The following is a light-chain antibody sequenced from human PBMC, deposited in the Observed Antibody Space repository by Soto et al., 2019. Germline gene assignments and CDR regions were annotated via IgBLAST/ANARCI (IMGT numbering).Light chain of an antibody. J-gene: IGKJ1*01. Sequence: DIQMTQSPSSLSASVGDRVTITCRASQGITDFLEWYQVKPGRAPKLLVYSASRLYSGVPSRFSGSDSGTEFTLTVTRLQPDDFATYFCQQYDKYSTFGHGTKVDVK. CDR3: QQYDKYST. CDR1: QGITDF. V-gene: IGKV1-NL1*01. CDR2: SAS.